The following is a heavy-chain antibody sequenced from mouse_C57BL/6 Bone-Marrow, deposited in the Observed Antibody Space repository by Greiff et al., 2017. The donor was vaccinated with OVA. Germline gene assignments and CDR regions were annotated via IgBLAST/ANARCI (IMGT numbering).Heavy chain of an antibody. CDR3: ARDLDDYDPASYAIDY. Sequence: VQLQQSGAELVMPGASVKLSCKASGYTFTSYWMHWVKQRPGQGLEWIGEIDPSDSYTNYNQKFKGKSTLTVDKSSSTSYMQLSSLTSEDSAVYYWARDLDDYDPASYAIDYWGQGTSVTVSS. J-gene: IGHJ4*01. V-gene: IGHV1-69*01. CDR1: GYTFTSYW. CDR2: IDPSDSYT. D-gene: IGHD2-4*01.